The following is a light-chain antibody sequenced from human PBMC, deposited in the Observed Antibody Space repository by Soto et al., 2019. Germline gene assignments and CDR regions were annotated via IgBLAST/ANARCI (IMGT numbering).Light chain of an antibody. CDR1: QSASSY. Sequence: EIVLTQSPATLSFAPGERATLSCRASQSASSYLAWYQQKPGQAPRLLIYDASNRATGIPARFSGSGSGTDFTLTISRLEPEDFAVYYCQQYTDSRTFGQGTKVDIK. J-gene: IGKJ1*01. V-gene: IGKV3-11*01. CDR3: QQYTDSRT. CDR2: DAS.